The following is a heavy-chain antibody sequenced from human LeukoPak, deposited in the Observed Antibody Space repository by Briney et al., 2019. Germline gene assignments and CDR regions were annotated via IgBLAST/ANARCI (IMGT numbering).Heavy chain of an antibody. CDR2: IYNSGST. V-gene: IGHV4-34*01. Sequence: SETLSLTCAVYGGSFSGSNWSWIRQPPGKGLEWIGEIYNSGSTIYNPSLKSRVTISVDTSKNHFSLKLSSVTAADTAVYYCASHAVREVSYYFDYWGQGTLVTVSS. CDR1: GGSFSGSN. CDR3: ASHAVREVSYYFDY. D-gene: IGHD3-10*01. J-gene: IGHJ4*02.